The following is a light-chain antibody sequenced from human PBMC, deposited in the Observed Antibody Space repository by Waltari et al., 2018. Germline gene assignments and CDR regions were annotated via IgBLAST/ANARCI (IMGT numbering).Light chain of an antibody. V-gene: IGLV2-23*02. J-gene: IGLJ1*01. CDR3: CSFAGSISVFTV. CDR1: SRDVGGYNL. CDR2: DVT. Sequence: QSALTQFASVSGSPGQSITISCTGTSRDVGGYNLGSRYQQHPGTAPKLIIYDVTKRPSGVSNRFSGSKSGNTASLTISGLQAEDEADYYCCSFAGSISVFTVFGTGTTVTVL.